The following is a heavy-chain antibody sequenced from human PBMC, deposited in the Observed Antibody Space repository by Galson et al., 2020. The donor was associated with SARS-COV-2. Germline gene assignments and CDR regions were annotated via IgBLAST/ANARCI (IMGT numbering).Heavy chain of an antibody. V-gene: IGHV4-4*02. Sequence: ASETLSLTCAVSGASISNSHWCSWVRQSPGQGLEWNGEIHHTGSTNYNPSLKGRVSISLDKSKNQFSLSLRYVTAADTAVYYCARGTTGGESYYGVWGQGTLVTVSS. CDR1: GASISNSHW. D-gene: IGHD1-26*01. J-gene: IGHJ4*02. CDR2: IHHTGST. CDR3: ARGTTGGESYYGV.